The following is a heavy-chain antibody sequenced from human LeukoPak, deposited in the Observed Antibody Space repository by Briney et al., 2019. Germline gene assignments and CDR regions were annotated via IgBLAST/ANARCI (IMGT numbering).Heavy chain of an antibody. J-gene: IGHJ4*02. D-gene: IGHD6-13*01. V-gene: IGHV3-64*04. CDR2: ISSNGGST. Sequence: GGSLRLSCAASGFTFSSYTMHWVRQAPGKGLEYVSAISSNGGSTYYADSVKGRFTISRDNSKNTLYLQMNSLRAEDTAVYYCAKATYSSSWYGTSYFDYWGQGTLVTVSS. CDR3: AKATYSSSWYGTSYFDY. CDR1: GFTFSSYT.